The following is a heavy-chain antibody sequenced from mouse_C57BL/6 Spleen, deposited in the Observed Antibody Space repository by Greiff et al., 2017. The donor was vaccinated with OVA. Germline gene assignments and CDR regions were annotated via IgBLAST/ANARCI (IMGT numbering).Heavy chain of an antibody. D-gene: IGHD1-1*01. Sequence: QVQLQQSGPELVKPGASVKISCKASGYAFSSSWMNWVKQRPGKGLEWIGRIYPGDGDTNYNGKFKGKATLTADKSSSTAYMQLSSLTSEDSAVYFCARELRSFSFAYWGQGTLVTVSA. CDR1: GYAFSSSW. J-gene: IGHJ3*01. V-gene: IGHV1-82*01. CDR3: ARELRSFSFAY. CDR2: IYPGDGDT.